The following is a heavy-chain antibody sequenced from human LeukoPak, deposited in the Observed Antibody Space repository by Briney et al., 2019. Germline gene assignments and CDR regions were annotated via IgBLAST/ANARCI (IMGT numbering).Heavy chain of an antibody. V-gene: IGHV1-2*02. CDR2: INPNSGGT. CDR3: ARFPVMVTGYYGIDV. J-gene: IGHJ6*02. Sequence: ASVKVSCKASGYTFTGYYMHWVRQAPGQGLEWMGWINPNSGGTNYAQKFQGRVTMTRDTSISTAYMELSRLRSDDTAVYHCARFPVMVTGYYGIDVWGQGTTVTVSS. D-gene: IGHD2-21*02. CDR1: GYTFTGYY.